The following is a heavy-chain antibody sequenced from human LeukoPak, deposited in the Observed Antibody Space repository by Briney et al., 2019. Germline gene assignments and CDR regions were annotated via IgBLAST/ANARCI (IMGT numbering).Heavy chain of an antibody. CDR2: ISSSGSTI. Sequence: GGSLRLSCAASGFTFSDYYMSWVRQAPGKGLEWVAYISSSGSTIYYADSVKGRFTISRDNAKNSLYLQMNSLRAEDTAVYYCARDLVRGYSYGLRVYWGQGTLVTVSS. CDR1: GFTFSDYY. CDR3: ARDLVRGYSYGLRVY. J-gene: IGHJ4*02. V-gene: IGHV3-11*01. D-gene: IGHD5-18*01.